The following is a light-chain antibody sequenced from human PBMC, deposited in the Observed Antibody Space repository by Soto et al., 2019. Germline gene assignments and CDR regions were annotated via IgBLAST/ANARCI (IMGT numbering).Light chain of an antibody. Sequence: EIVMTQSPATLSVSPGDGATLSCRASQSVNSNLAWYQQKPGQAPRLLIYGASTRATGIPASFIGNGSGTEFTLTASSLQPEDFAVYYCQQYNNWPFTFGPGTKVDIK. J-gene: IGKJ3*01. CDR1: QSVNSN. CDR3: QQYNNWPFT. V-gene: IGKV3-15*01. CDR2: GAS.